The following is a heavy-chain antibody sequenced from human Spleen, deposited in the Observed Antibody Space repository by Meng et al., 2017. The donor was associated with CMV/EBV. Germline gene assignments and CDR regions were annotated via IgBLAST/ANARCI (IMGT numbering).Heavy chain of an antibody. CDR2: IYYSGST. CDR1: GGSSSSGDYY. D-gene: IGHD7-27*01. V-gene: IGHV4-30-4*08. Sequence: QVQLQESGPGLVKPAQTLSLTCTVSGGSSSSGDYYWSWIRQPPGKGLEWIGYIYYSGSTYYNPSLKSRVTISVDTSKNQFSLKLSSVTAADTAVYYCARTRPPGDWQYYFDYWGQGTLVTVSS. J-gene: IGHJ4*02. CDR3: ARTRPPGDWQYYFDY.